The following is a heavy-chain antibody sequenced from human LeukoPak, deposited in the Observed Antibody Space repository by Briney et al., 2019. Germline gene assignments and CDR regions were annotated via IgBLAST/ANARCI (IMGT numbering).Heavy chain of an antibody. CDR3: ARRASGSYPDYFDY. CDR2: IYYSGST. CDR1: GDSISSYY. Sequence: SETLSLTCNVSGDSISSYYWSWIRQPPGGGLEWIGYIYYSGSTNYNPSLKSRVTISVDTSKNQVSLKLSSVTAADTAVYYCARRASGSYPDYFDYWGQGTLVTVSS. J-gene: IGHJ4*02. D-gene: IGHD1-26*01. V-gene: IGHV4-59*08.